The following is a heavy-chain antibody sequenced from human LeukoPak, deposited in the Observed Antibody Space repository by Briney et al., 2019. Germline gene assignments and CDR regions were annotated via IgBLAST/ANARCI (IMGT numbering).Heavy chain of an antibody. D-gene: IGHD3-10*01. V-gene: IGHV4-30-4*01. Sequence: PSETLSLTCTVSGGSISSGDYYWSWIRQPPGKGLEWIGYIYYSGSTYYNPSLKSRVTISVDTSKNQFSLKLSSVTAADTAVYYCARAGLHGSGSYYNVYYCYGMDVWGQGTTVTVSS. CDR3: ARAGLHGSGSYYNVYYCYGMDV. CDR1: GGSISSGDYY. J-gene: IGHJ6*02. CDR2: IYYSGST.